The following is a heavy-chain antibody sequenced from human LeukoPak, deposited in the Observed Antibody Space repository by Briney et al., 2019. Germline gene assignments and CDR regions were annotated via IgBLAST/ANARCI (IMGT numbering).Heavy chain of an antibody. CDR3: AREYYYGSGSYYGNAFDI. Sequence: SVKVSCKASGGTFSSFAISWVRQAPGQGLEWMGGIIPIFDTANYAQKFQGRVTITADESTSTAYMELSSLRSEDTAVYYCAREYYYGSGSYYGNAFDIWGQGTMVTVSS. CDR1: GGTFSSFA. J-gene: IGHJ3*02. D-gene: IGHD3-10*01. CDR2: IIPIFDTA. V-gene: IGHV1-69*13.